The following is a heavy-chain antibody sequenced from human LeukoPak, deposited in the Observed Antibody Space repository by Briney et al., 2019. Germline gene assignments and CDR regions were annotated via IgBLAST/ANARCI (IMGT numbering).Heavy chain of an antibody. V-gene: IGHV1-2*02. CDR2: INPNSDGT. D-gene: IGHD3-10*01. Sequence: ASVKVSCKASGYTFTGYYMHWVRQAPGQGLEWMGWINPNSDGTNYTQKFQGRVTMTRDTSISTAYMELSRLRSDDTAVCYCAIYGSGSYYPYHDYWGQGTLVTVSS. CDR1: GYTFTGYY. J-gene: IGHJ4*02. CDR3: AIYGSGSYYPYHDY.